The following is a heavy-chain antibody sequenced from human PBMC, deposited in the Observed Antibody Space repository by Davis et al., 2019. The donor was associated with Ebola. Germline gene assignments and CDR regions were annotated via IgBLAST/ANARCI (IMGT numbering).Heavy chain of an antibody. Sequence: GGSLRLSCAASGFTFMKYAMTWVRQAPGKGLEWVSSIGGSGGITYYADSVKGRFTISRDNSKNTLYLQMNSLRAEDTAVYYCARGYCSGGSCRNYYYYGMDVWGQGTTVTVSS. CDR3: ARGYCSGGSCRNYYYYGMDV. CDR1: GFTFMKYA. J-gene: IGHJ6*02. D-gene: IGHD2-15*01. V-gene: IGHV3-23*01. CDR2: IGGSGGIT.